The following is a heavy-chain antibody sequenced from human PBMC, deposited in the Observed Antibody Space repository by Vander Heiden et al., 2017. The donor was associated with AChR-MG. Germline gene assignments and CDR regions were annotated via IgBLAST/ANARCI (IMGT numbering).Heavy chain of an antibody. Sequence: QVQLQESGPGLVKPSATLSSTCTDSGASISSYYWSWIRQPPGEGLEWIGYIYYSGSTNYNPSLKSRVTISVDTSKNQFSLKLSSVTAADTAVYYCARDRMHDYGDYREMVAAFDIWGQGTMVTVSS. CDR2: IYYSGST. D-gene: IGHD4-17*01. J-gene: IGHJ3*02. CDR3: ARDRMHDYGDYREMVAAFDI. CDR1: GASISSYY. V-gene: IGHV4-59*01.